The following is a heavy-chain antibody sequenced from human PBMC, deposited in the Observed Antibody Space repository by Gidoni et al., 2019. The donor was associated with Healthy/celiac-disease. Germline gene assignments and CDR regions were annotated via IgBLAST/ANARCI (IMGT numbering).Heavy chain of an antibody. V-gene: IGHV4-39*01. CDR3: ARHDRERLVGGDNWFDP. D-gene: IGHD6-13*01. CDR1: GGSISSRSYY. J-gene: IGHJ5*02. CDR2: IYYSGST. Sequence: QLQLQESGPGLVKPSETLSLTCTVSGGSISSRSYYWGWIRQPPGKGLEWIGSIYYSGSTYYNPSPKSRGTISVDTSKNQFSRKLSSVTAADTAVYYCARHDRERLVGGDNWFDPWGQGTLVTVSS.